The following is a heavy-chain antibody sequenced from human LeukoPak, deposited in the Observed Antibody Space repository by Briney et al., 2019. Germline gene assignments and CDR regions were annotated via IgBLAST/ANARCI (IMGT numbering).Heavy chain of an antibody. J-gene: IGHJ4*02. CDR2: ISGSGGST. V-gene: IGHV3-23*01. D-gene: IGHD6-13*01. CDR3: AKDVRRGSWYYFDY. Sequence: GGSLRLSWAASGFTFSSYAMSWVRQAPGKGLEWVSAISGSGGSTYYADSVKGRFTISRDNSKNTLYLQMNSLRAEDTAVYYCAKDVRRGSWYYFDYWGQGTLVTVSS. CDR1: GFTFSSYA.